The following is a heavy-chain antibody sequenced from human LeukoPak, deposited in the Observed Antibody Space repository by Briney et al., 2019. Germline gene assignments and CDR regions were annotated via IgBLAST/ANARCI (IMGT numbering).Heavy chain of an antibody. CDR3: ARHETVGATNPPFDY. CDR2: IYYSGST. J-gene: IGHJ4*02. Sequence: PSETLSLTCTVSGGSISSSSYSWGWIRQPPGKGLEWIGSIYYSGSTYYNPSLKSRVTISVDTSKNQFSLKLSSVTAADTAVYYCARHETVGATNPPFDYWGQGTLVTVSS. CDR1: GGSISSSSYS. D-gene: IGHD1-26*01. V-gene: IGHV4-39*01.